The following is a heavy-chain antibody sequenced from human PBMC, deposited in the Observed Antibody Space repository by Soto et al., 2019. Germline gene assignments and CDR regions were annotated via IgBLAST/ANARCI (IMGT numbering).Heavy chain of an antibody. CDR3: VKGGHSISSGLCAY. J-gene: IGHJ4*02. D-gene: IGHD6-6*01. V-gene: IGHV3-64D*06. CDR1: GFTFSSHA. CDR2: ISSNGGST. Sequence: GGPLTLSGSASGFTFSSHARHWVRQTPGKGLEYVSAISSNGGSTYYADSVKGRFTISRDNSKNTLYLQMSSLRAEDTAVYYCVKGGHSISSGLCAYWGQGT.